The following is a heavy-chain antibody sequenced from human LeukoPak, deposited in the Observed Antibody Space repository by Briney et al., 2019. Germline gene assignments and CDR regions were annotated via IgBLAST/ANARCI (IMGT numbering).Heavy chain of an antibody. J-gene: IGHJ4*02. V-gene: IGHV3-23*01. Sequence: GGSLRLSCAASGFTFSSYAMSWVRQAPGKGLEWVSAISGSGGSTYYADSVKGRFTISRDNSKKTLYLQMNSLRAEDTAVYYCAKGWDSSSSEAIDYWGQGTLVTVSS. CDR3: AKGWDSSSSEAIDY. CDR2: ISGSGGST. CDR1: GFTFSSYA. D-gene: IGHD6-6*01.